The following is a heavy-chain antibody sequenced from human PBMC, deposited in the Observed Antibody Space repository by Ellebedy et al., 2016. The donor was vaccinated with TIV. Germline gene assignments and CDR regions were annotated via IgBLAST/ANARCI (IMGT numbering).Heavy chain of an antibody. D-gene: IGHD6-13*01. J-gene: IGHJ4*02. CDR1: GFSFETYG. Sequence: GESLKISCGGSGFSFETYGMHWVRQTPGKGLEWVAAISYNGRNTYYADFVKGRFTVSRDNLNYTLYLQMNSLRAEDTSIYHCAKDRHPFITTWYQNYFDYWGQGTPVTVSS. CDR2: ISYNGRNT. V-gene: IGHV3-30*18. CDR3: AKDRHPFITTWYQNYFDY.